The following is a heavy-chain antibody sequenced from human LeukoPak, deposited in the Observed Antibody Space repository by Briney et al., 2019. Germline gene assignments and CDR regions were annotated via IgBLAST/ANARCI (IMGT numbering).Heavy chain of an antibody. Sequence: SETPSLTCAVYGGSFSGYYWSWIRQPPGKGLEWIGEINHSGSTNYNPSLKSRVTISVDTSKNQFSLKLSSVTAADTAVYYCARGDGDIVVVPAATPFDYWGQGTLVTVSS. CDR3: ARGDGDIVVVPAATPFDY. CDR2: INHSGST. D-gene: IGHD2-2*01. V-gene: IGHV4-34*01. J-gene: IGHJ4*02. CDR1: GGSFSGYY.